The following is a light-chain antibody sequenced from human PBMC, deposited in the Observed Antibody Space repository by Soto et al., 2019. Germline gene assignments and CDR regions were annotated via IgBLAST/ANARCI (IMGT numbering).Light chain of an antibody. CDR1: SRDVGSYNL. CDR3: CSYARSSTAV. CDR2: EAT. Sequence: QSALTQPASVSGSPGQSITISCTGTSRDVGSYNLVSWYQQHPGKAPKLMIYEATKRPSGVSNRFSGSKSGNTASMTISGLQAEDEADYYCCSYARSSTAVFGGGTKLTVL. V-gene: IGLV2-23*01. J-gene: IGLJ3*02.